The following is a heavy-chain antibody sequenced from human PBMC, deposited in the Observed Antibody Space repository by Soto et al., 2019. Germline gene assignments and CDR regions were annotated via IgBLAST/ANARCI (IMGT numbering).Heavy chain of an antibody. Sequence: EVQLVESGGGLVKPGGSLRLFCAASGFTFSSDSMNWVRQAPGKGLEWVSSISSSSSYIYYADSVKGRFTISRDNAKNSLYLQMNSLRAEDTAVYYCARFIAVAGTFDYWGQGTLVTVSS. CDR1: GFTFSSDS. CDR3: ARFIAVAGTFDY. CDR2: ISSSSSYI. J-gene: IGHJ4*02. D-gene: IGHD6-19*01. V-gene: IGHV3-21*01.